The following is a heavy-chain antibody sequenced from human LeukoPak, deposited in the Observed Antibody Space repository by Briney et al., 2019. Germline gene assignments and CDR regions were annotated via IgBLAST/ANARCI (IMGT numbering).Heavy chain of an antibody. Sequence: ASVKVSCKVSGYTLTELSMHWVRQAPGKGLEWMGGFDPEDGETIYAQKFQGRVTMTTDTSTSTAYMELRSLRSDDTAVYYCARDLISGVNDFWSGYLNPFDYWGQGTLVTVSS. V-gene: IGHV1-24*01. D-gene: IGHD3-3*01. CDR3: ARDLISGVNDFWSGYLNPFDY. CDR2: FDPEDGET. CDR1: GYTLTELS. J-gene: IGHJ4*02.